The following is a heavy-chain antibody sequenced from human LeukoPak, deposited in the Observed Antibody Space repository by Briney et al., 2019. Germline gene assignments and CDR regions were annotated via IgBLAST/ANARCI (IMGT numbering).Heavy chain of an antibody. Sequence: GGSLRLSCAASGFTFSSYSMNWVRQAPGKGLEWVSSISSSSSYIYYADSVKGRFTISRDNAMNSLYLQMNSLRAEDTAVYYCARDLYYDFWSGNPNAYYYYMDVWGKGTTVTVSS. J-gene: IGHJ6*03. CDR2: ISSSSSYI. CDR1: GFTFSSYS. CDR3: ARDLYYDFWSGNPNAYYYYMDV. D-gene: IGHD3-3*01. V-gene: IGHV3-21*01.